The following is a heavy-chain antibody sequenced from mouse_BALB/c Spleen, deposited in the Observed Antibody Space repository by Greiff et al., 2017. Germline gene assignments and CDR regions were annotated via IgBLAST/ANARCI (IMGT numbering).Heavy chain of an antibody. Sequence: EVKLQESGGGLVQPGGSRKLSCAASGFTFSSFGMHWVRQAPEKGLEWVAYISSGSSTIYYADTVKGRFTISRDNPKNTLFLQMTSLRSEDTAMYYCARSRGAMDYGGQGTSVTVSS. V-gene: IGHV5-17*02. CDR1: GFTFSSFG. CDR3: ARSRGAMDY. J-gene: IGHJ4*01. CDR2: ISSGSSTI.